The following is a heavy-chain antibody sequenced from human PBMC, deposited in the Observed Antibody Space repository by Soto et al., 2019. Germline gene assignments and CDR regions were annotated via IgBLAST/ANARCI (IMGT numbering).Heavy chain of an antibody. D-gene: IGHD3-3*01. CDR1: GSIFGGYG. CDR2: IRFDGSNE. CDR3: ARDGVEATVFFGYFDY. Sequence: QAPLLESGGGVVQPGRSLRLSCAASGSIFGGYGMHWVRQAPGKGLEWVAGIRFDGSNENYADSAKGRFTISRDNSKNMLYLQMNSLSVEDTAVYYCARDGVEATVFFGYFDYWGQGALVTVSS. J-gene: IGHJ4*02. V-gene: IGHV3-33*01.